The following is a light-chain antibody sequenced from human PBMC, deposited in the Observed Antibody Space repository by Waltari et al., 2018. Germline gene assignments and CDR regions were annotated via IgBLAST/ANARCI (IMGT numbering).Light chain of an antibody. CDR1: ESVLYSSNNKNH. Sequence: DIVMTQSPESLAVSLGERATISCKTSESVLYSSNNKNHLAWYQQKPGQPPRLLLYWASTREFGVPDRFIGSGSETDFTLTVTSLQAEDVAVYYCQQYYNTPLTFGGGTKVEVK. CDR2: WAS. CDR3: QQYYNTPLT. V-gene: IGKV4-1*01. J-gene: IGKJ4*01.